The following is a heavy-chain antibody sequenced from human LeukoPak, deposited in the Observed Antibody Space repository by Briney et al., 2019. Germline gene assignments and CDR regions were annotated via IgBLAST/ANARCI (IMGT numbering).Heavy chain of an antibody. CDR2: INTDGSST. J-gene: IGHJ4*02. V-gene: IGHV3-74*01. CDR1: GFTFSSYW. Sequence: GGSLRLSCAASGFTFSSYWMHWVRQAPGKGLVWVSRINTDGSSTYYADSVKGRFTISRDNSKNTLYLQMNSLRAEDTAVYYCAKEWYYYDSSGYPLWGQGTLVTVSS. CDR3: AKEWYYYDSSGYPL. D-gene: IGHD3-22*01.